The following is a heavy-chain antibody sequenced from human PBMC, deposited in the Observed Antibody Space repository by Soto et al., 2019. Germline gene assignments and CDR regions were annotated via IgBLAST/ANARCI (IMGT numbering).Heavy chain of an antibody. CDR1: GYTFTVYY. CDR2: INPNSGGT. Sequence: VASVKVSCKASGYTFTVYYMHCVLQAPGQGLEWMGCINPNSGGTNYAQKFQGRVTMTRDTSISTAYMELSRLRSAADTAVYYCASSSLYGMDVWGQGTTVTVSS. V-gene: IGHV1-2*02. J-gene: IGHJ6*02. CDR3: ASSSLYGMDV.